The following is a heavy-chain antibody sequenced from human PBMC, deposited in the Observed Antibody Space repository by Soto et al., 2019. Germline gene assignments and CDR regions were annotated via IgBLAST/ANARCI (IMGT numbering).Heavy chain of an antibody. D-gene: IGHD5-18*01. Sequence: SETLSLTCTVSGGSISSGGYYWSWIRQHPGKGLEWIGYIYYSGSTYYNPSLKSRVTISVDTSKNQFSLKLSSVTAAETAVYYCSRDRIQLWSKYYYYYYGMDVWGQGTTVTVSS. CDR1: GGSISSGGYY. V-gene: IGHV4-31*03. J-gene: IGHJ6*02. CDR2: IYYSGST. CDR3: SRDRIQLWSKYYYYYYGMDV.